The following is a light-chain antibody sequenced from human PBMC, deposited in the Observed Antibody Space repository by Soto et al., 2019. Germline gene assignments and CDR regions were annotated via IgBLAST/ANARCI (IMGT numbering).Light chain of an antibody. V-gene: IGKV3-11*01. CDR2: DAS. CDR3: QQRSNWPH. J-gene: IGKJ5*01. CDR1: QSVSNY. Sequence: EIVLTQSPATLSLSPGERATLSCRTSQSVSNYLAWYQQKPGQAPRLLMYDASNRATGIQAKFSGSGSGTDLTLTIRILETGDFPVYSCQQRSNWPHVGQGTRQQIK.